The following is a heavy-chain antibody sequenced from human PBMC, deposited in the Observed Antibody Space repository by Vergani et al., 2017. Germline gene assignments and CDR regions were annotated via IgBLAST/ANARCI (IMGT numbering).Heavy chain of an antibody. D-gene: IGHD3-9*01. CDR1: GGSISSGDYY. CDR2: IYYSGST. J-gene: IGHJ5*02. Sequence: QVQLQESGPGLVKPSQTLSLTCTVSGGSISSGDYYWSWIRQPPGKGLGWIGYIYYSGSTYYNPSLKSRVTISVDTSKNQFSLKLSSVTAADTAVYYCARRDRGYFDWLGWFDPWGQGTLVTVSS. V-gene: IGHV4-30-4*08. CDR3: ARRDRGYFDWLGWFDP.